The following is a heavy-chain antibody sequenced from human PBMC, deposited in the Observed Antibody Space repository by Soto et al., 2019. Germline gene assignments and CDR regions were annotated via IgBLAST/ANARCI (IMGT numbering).Heavy chain of an antibody. V-gene: IGHV3-48*03. D-gene: IGHD3-16*01. Sequence: GGSLRLSCAASGFTFSTYEMNWVRQAPGKGLEWVSHISSGGSTIYYADSVKGRFTISRDNAKNPLFLQMNSLSVEDTAVYYCAREVSSVRGANWFDPWGQGTLVTVSS. CDR1: GFTFSTYE. CDR3: AREVSSVRGANWFDP. CDR2: ISSGGSTI. J-gene: IGHJ5*01.